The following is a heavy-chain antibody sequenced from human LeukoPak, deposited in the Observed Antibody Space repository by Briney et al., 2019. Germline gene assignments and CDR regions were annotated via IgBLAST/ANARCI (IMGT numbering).Heavy chain of an antibody. Sequence: PGGSLRLSCAAPGFTFSSYAMSWVRQAPGKGLEWVSAISGSGGSTYYADSVKGRFTISRDNAKNSLYLQMNSLRAEDTAVYYCARGPPDYGGNPLVACYFQHWGQGTLVTVSS. D-gene: IGHD4-23*01. CDR1: GFTFSSYA. CDR3: ARGPPDYGGNPLVACYFQH. J-gene: IGHJ1*01. CDR2: ISGSGGST. V-gene: IGHV3-23*01.